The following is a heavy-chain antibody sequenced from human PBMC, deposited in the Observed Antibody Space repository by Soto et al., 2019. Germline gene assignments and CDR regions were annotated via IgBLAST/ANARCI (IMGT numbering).Heavy chain of an antibody. CDR3: ARGPVRIAARPPYNWFDP. D-gene: IGHD6-6*01. CDR2: IIPIFGTA. V-gene: IGHV1-69*13. Sequence: SVKVCCKASGGTFSSYAISWVRQAPGQGLEWMGGIIPIFGTANYAQKFQGRVTITADESTSTAYMELSSLRSEDTAVYYCARGPVRIAARPPYNWFDPWGQGTLVTVSS. J-gene: IGHJ5*02. CDR1: GGTFSSYA.